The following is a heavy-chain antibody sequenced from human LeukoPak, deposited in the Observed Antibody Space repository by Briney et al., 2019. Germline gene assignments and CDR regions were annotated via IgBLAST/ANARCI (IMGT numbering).Heavy chain of an antibody. CDR2: ISHHGTNK. CDR3: GKYSDYGDYLDWFDP. V-gene: IGHV3-30*18. CDR1: GFTFSSYG. D-gene: IGHD4-17*01. Sequence: PGGSLRLSCAASGFTFSSYGMHWVRQAPGKGLEWVAVISHHGTNKYYADSVKGRFTISRDNSKNTLYLQMNSLRAEDTAVYYCGKYSDYGDYLDWFDPWGQGTLVTVSS. J-gene: IGHJ5*02.